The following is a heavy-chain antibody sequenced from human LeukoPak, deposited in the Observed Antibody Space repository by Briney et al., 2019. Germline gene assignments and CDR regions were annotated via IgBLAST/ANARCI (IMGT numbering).Heavy chain of an antibody. J-gene: IGHJ4*02. D-gene: IGHD4-17*01. CDR1: GYTFTTYA. CDR2: INAGNGNT. CDR3: ARGPHDYGDYYLDF. Sequence: ASVKVSCKASGYTFTTYAMHWVRQAPGQRLEWMGWINAGNGNTKYSQKFQDRVTVTRDTSASTAYMELSSLRSEDTAVYYCARGPHDYGDYYLDFWGQGTLVTVSS. V-gene: IGHV1-3*01.